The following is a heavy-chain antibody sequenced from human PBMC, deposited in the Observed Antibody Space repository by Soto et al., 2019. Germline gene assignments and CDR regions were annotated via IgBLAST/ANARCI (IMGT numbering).Heavy chain of an antibody. J-gene: IGHJ6*02. CDR2: ISYDGSSK. CDR1: GFTFSTYG. CDR3: AIGRAIFALVTYSYGMDV. D-gene: IGHD3-3*01. Sequence: QVQLVESGGGVVQPGRSLRLSCAASGFTFSTYGMHWVRQAPGKGLEWVAVISYDGSSKHYADSVKGRFTISRDNSKNTLYLQMNSLRAEDTAVYYCAIGRAIFALVTYSYGMDVWGQGTTVTVSS. V-gene: IGHV3-30*03.